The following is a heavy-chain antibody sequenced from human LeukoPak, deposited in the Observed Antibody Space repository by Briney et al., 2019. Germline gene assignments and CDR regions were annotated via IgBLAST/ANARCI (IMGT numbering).Heavy chain of an antibody. Sequence: GGSLRLSCAASGFTFSSYGMHWVRQAPGKGLEWVAVILYDGSNKYYADSVKGRFTISRDNSKNTLYLQMNSLRAEDTAVYYCAKDPGGYSYGLIDYWGQGTLVTVFS. CDR3: AKDPGGYSYGLIDY. D-gene: IGHD5-18*01. J-gene: IGHJ4*02. CDR1: GFTFSSYG. CDR2: ILYDGSNK. V-gene: IGHV3-30*18.